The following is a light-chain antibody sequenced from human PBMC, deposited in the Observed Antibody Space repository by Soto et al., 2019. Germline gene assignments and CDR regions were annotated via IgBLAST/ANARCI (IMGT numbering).Light chain of an antibody. CDR3: HQRSYWPWT. J-gene: IGKJ1*01. CDR1: QSISRY. Sequence: EIVLAQSPATLSLSPGERATLSCRASQSISRYLAWYQQKPGQAPRLLIYDVSNRATGIPARFSGSGSGTDFTLTIDSLEPEDFAVYYCHQRSYWPWTFGQGTKVEIK. CDR2: DVS. V-gene: IGKV3-11*01.